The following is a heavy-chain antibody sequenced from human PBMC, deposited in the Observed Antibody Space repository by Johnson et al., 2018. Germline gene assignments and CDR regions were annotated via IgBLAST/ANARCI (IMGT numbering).Heavy chain of an antibody. CDR3: ARGRLGGDGMDV. D-gene: IGHD4-11*01. Sequence: EVQLLESGGGLVKPGGSLRLSCAASGFTFSSYSMNWVRQAPGKGLEWVSSISSSSSYKYYAASVKGRFTISRDNAKTPLHLQMNSLRAEDTAVYYCARGRLGGDGMDVWGQGTTVTVSS. V-gene: IGHV3-21*01. CDR1: GFTFSSYS. J-gene: IGHJ6*02. CDR2: ISSSSSYK.